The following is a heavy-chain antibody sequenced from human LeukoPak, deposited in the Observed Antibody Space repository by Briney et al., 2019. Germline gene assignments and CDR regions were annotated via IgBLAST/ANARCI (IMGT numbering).Heavy chain of an antibody. V-gene: IGHV3-74*01. CDR1: GFTFSSYW. Sequence: SGGSLRLSCAASGFTFSSYWMHWVRQAPGKGPVWVSRVDVHGQGTAYADSVKGRFTISRDNAKNTLSLQMNSLSAEDTAVYYCARSNYDSTTFYYRLDLWGQGTLVTVSS. CDR2: VDVHGQGT. D-gene: IGHD2/OR15-2a*01. J-gene: IGHJ5*02. CDR3: ARSNYDSTTFYYRLDL.